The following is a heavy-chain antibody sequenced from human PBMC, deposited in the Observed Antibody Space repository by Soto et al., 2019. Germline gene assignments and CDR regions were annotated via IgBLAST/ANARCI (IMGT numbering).Heavy chain of an antibody. Sequence: EVQLVESGGGLVQPGGSLRLSCAASGFTVGSNYMNWVRQAPGKGLEWVSVIYSGGSTYYADSVKGRFTISRDNSKNTLYLQMNSLRAEDTAVYDCARSWAVAGSYDYWGQGTRVTVSS. J-gene: IGHJ4*02. CDR2: IYSGGST. D-gene: IGHD6-19*01. V-gene: IGHV3-66*01. CDR1: GFTVGSNY. CDR3: ARSWAVAGSYDY.